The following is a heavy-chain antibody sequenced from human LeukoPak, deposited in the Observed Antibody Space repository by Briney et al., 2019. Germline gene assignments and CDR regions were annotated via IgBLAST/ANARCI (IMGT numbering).Heavy chain of an antibody. Sequence: ASVKVSCKASGYTFTGYYMHWVRQAPGQGLEWMGWISAYNGNTNYAQNLQGRVTMTTDTSTSTAYMELRSLRSDDTAVYYCAREVAASIGFDYWGQGTLVTVSS. J-gene: IGHJ4*02. CDR1: GYTFTGYY. V-gene: IGHV1-18*04. CDR3: AREVAASIGFDY. CDR2: ISAYNGNT. D-gene: IGHD6-13*01.